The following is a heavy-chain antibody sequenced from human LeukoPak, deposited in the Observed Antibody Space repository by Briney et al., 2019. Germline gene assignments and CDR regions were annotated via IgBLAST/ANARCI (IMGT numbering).Heavy chain of an antibody. D-gene: IGHD2-2*01. CDR2: ISYDGSNK. J-gene: IGHJ3*02. CDR3: ARDQIVPAYNAFDI. V-gene: IGHV3-30*03. CDR1: GFTFSSYG. Sequence: GGSLRLSCAASGFTFSSYGMHWVRQAPGKGLEWVAVISYDGSNKYYADSVKGRFTISRDNSKNTLYLQMNSLRAEDTAVYYCARDQIVPAYNAFDIWGQGTMVTVSS.